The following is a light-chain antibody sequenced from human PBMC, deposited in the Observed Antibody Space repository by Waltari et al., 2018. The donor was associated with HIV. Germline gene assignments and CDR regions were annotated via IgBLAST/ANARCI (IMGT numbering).Light chain of an antibody. Sequence: QSALTQPASVSGSPGQSITMSCTGTSSDVGRYDLVSWYQHFPGKAPKRIIFEVTKRPSGVSNRFSGSKSGKTGSLTISGLQGEDEADYYCCSYAGPNHLVFGGGTKLTVL. CDR3: CSYAGPNHLV. V-gene: IGLV2-23*02. CDR2: EVT. J-gene: IGLJ2*01. CDR1: SSDVGRYDL.